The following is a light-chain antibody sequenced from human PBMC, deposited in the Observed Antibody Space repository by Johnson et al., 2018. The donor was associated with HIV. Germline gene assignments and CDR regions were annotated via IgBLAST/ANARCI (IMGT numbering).Light chain of an antibody. V-gene: IGLV1-51*01. CDR3: GTWDSGLSGGLYL. CDR1: SSNIGNNY. CDR2: DNN. Sequence: QSVLTQPPSVSAAPGQKVTISCSGSSSNIGNNYVSWYQQLPGTAPKLLIYDNNKRPSGIPDRFSGSKSGTSATLGITGLQTGDEADYYCGTWDSGLSGGLYLFGPRTKVTFL. J-gene: IGLJ1*01.